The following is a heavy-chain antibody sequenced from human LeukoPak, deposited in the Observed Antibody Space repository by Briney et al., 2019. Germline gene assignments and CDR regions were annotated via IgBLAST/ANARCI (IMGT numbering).Heavy chain of an antibody. J-gene: IGHJ4*02. Sequence: GGSLRLSCAASGFTFDDYAMHWVRQAPGKGLEWVSGISTGGGGTYYADSVQGRFTISRDNSKNTLYLQMNSLRAEDTAIYYCAKIVVVVAATHGFDYWGQGTLVTVSS. CDR3: AKIVVVVAATHGFDY. V-gene: IGHV3-23*01. CDR2: ISTGGGGT. D-gene: IGHD2-15*01. CDR1: GFTFDDYA.